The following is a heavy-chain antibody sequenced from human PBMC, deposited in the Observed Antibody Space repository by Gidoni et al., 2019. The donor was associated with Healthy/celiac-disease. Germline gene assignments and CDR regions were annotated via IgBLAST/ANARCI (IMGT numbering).Heavy chain of an antibody. Sequence: QVQLQESGPGLVKPSETLSLTCTVSGGSVSSGSYYRRWIRQPPGKGLEWIGYIYYSGSTNYNPSLKSRVNISVDTSKNQFSLKLSSVTAADTAVYYCARAQWELLPIYWGQGTLVTVSS. CDR2: IYYSGST. V-gene: IGHV4-61*01. D-gene: IGHD1-26*01. CDR3: ARAQWELLPIY. J-gene: IGHJ4*02. CDR1: GGSVSSGSYY.